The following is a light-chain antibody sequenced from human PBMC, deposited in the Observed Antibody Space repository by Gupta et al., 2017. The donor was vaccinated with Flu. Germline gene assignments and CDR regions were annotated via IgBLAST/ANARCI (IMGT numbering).Light chain of an antibody. CDR1: SSNIGAGYD. Sequence: QSVLTQPPPVSGAPGQRVTISCTGSSSNIGAGYDVHWYQQLPGTAPKLLIYGNSNRPSGVPDRFSGSKSGTSAPLAIAGLQAEDAADYYCQSYDSSLSGYVFGTGTKVTVL. J-gene: IGLJ1*01. CDR2: GNS. CDR3: QSYDSSLSGYV. V-gene: IGLV1-40*01.